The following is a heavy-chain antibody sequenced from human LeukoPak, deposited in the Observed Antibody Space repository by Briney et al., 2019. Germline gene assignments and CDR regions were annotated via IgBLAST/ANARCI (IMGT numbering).Heavy chain of an antibody. Sequence: GGSLRLSCAASGFTFSSYSMSWVRQAPGKGLEWVSGTSDRGDYTYYADSVEGRFTISRDTSKNTLYLQMNSLRAEDTALYFCAKKAQYDGHYPLDYWGQGTLVTVSA. CDR1: GFTFSSYS. V-gene: IGHV3-23*01. CDR3: AKKAQYDGHYPLDY. D-gene: IGHD4/OR15-4a*01. J-gene: IGHJ4*02. CDR2: TSDRGDYT.